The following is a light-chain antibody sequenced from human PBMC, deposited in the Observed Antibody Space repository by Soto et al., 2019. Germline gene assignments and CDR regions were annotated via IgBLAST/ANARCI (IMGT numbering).Light chain of an antibody. V-gene: IGKV1-39*01. Sequence: DIQMSQSPSSLSASVGDRVTITCRTSQSISRYLNWYHQKPGRALNLLIYGASTVESGVPSRFSGSGSGTDSTLTIDQQQPEDFASYFCQESYSTPLNCGGGTKVDIK. CDR2: GAS. CDR3: QESYSTPLN. CDR1: QSISRY. J-gene: IGKJ4*01.